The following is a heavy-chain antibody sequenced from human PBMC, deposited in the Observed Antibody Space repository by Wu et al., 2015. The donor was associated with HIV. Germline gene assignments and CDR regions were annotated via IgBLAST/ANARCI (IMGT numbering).Heavy chain of an antibody. J-gene: IGHJ3*02. D-gene: IGHD2-15*01. CDR3: ATRYCSGGSCYPLVYAFDI. Sequence: QLVQSGAEVKRPGASVKVSCKTSGYSFTAYYIHWLRQAPGQGLEWMGRINPNTGGADSAQRFQGRVTMTRDTSISTAYMELSRLRSDDTAVYYCATRYCSGGSCYPLVYAFDIWGQGTMVTVSS. CDR2: INPNTGGA. V-gene: IGHV1-2*02. CDR1: GYSFTAYY.